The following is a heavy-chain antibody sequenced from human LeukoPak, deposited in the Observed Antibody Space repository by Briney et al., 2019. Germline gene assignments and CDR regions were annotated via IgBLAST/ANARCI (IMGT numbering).Heavy chain of an antibody. V-gene: IGHV3-7*01. CDR1: GFTFSSYW. J-gene: IGHJ4*02. Sequence: GGSLRLSCAASGFTFSSYWMSWMRQAPGKGLEWVANIKYDGNEEYYVDSVRGRFTISRDNAKDSLYLQLNSLRVEDTAVYYCKSGGAAPGSFDYWGQGTLVTVSP. CDR3: KSGGAAPGSFDY. CDR2: IKYDGNEE. D-gene: IGHD1-1*01.